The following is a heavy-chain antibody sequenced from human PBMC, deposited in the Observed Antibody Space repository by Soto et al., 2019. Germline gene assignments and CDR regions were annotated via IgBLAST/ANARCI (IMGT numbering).Heavy chain of an antibody. CDR2: IDVGSANT. Sequence: SVKVSCKTSGFTFSSSAVHWVRQARGHRLQWIGWIDVGSANTNYSQKFQGRVTITRDTSTSTAYMELSSLRSEDTAMYYCARSRRGAYSSGWYSPSGYYNYGIDVWGQGTKVTVSS. CDR1: GFTFSSSA. CDR3: ARSRRGAYSSGWYSPSGYYNYGIDV. D-gene: IGHD6-19*01. V-gene: IGHV1-58*01. J-gene: IGHJ6*02.